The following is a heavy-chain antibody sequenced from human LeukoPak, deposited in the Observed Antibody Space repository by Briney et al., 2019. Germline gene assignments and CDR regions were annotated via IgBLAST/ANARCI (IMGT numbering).Heavy chain of an antibody. CDR3: ARGRKELRLSWPYFDY. J-gene: IGHJ4*02. Sequence: SETLSHTCAVYGGSFSDYYWNWIRQPPAKGLDWMGEINHRGSTHYNPCLKSRVTISLDTSKNQLSLKVSSVAAADTAVYYCARGRKELRLSWPYFDYWGQGTLVTVSS. V-gene: IGHV4-34*01. CDR1: GGSFSDYY. D-gene: IGHD1-14*01. CDR2: INHRGST.